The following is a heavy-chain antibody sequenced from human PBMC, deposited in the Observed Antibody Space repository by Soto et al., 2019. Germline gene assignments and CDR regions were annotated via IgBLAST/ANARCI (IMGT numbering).Heavy chain of an antibody. CDR2: MYFGGSF. J-gene: IGHJ5*02. D-gene: IGHD3-22*01. Sequence: QMQLQASGPGLVKPSETLSLTCNVSGASVSHGYWSWIRQPPGKGLEWIGFMYFGGSFNYNPSLTNRAPISVETSKNQFSMKFTSVTASDTAVYYCARSYYDSTGFAVDPWGQGTLVTVSS. CDR3: ARSYYDSTGFAVDP. CDR1: GASVSHGY. V-gene: IGHV4-59*02.